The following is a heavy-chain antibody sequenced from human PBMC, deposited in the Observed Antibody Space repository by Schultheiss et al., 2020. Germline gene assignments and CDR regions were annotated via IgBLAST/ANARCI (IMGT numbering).Heavy chain of an antibody. D-gene: IGHD3-16*01. Sequence: GESLKISCAASGFTFSSYAMHWVRQAPGKGLEWVAVISYDGSNKYYADSVKGRFTISRDNSKNTLYLQMNSLRAEDTAVYYCASLYLLGGGAFDIWGQGTMVTVSS. CDR2: ISYDGSNK. CDR3: ASLYLLGGGAFDI. J-gene: IGHJ3*02. CDR1: GFTFSSYA. V-gene: IGHV3-30-3*01.